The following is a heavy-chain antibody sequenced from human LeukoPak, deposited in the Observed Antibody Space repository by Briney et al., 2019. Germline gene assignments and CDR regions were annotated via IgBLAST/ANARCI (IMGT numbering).Heavy chain of an antibody. CDR3: ARDRGYGSGRWFDP. V-gene: IGHV4-38-2*02. J-gene: IGHJ5*02. D-gene: IGHD3-10*01. Sequence: SETLSLTCTVSGYSISSGYYWGWIRQPPGKGLEWIGSIYHSGSTYYNPSLKSRVTISVDTSKNQFSLKLSSVTAADTAVYYCARDRGYGSGRWFDPWGQGTLVTVSS. CDR2: IYHSGST. CDR1: GYSISSGYY.